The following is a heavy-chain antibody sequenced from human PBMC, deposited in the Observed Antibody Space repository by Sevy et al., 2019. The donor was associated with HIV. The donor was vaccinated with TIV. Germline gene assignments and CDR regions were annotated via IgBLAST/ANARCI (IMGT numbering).Heavy chain of an antibody. CDR1: GFTFSDYY. Sequence: GGSLRLSCAASGFTFSDYYMSWIRQAPGKGLEWVSYISSSGSTIYYADSVKGRFTISRDNAKNSLYLQMNSLKVEDTAVYYCARDRTYGSFIDYWGQGTLVTVSS. J-gene: IGHJ4*02. V-gene: IGHV3-11*04. CDR2: ISSSGSTI. D-gene: IGHD3-10*01. CDR3: ARDRTYGSFIDY.